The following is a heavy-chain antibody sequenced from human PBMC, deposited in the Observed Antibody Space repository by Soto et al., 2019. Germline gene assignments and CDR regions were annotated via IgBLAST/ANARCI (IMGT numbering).Heavy chain of an antibody. Sequence: QVQLVESGGGVVQPGRSLRLSCAASGFTFSSYGMHWVRQAPGKGLEWVAVISYDGSNKYYADSVKGRFTISRDNSKNTLYLQKNSLRAEDTAVYYCAMPMTTDSYWGQGTLVTVSS. V-gene: IGHV3-30*03. J-gene: IGHJ4*02. CDR1: GFTFSSYG. CDR3: AMPMTTDSY. CDR2: ISYDGSNK. D-gene: IGHD4-17*01.